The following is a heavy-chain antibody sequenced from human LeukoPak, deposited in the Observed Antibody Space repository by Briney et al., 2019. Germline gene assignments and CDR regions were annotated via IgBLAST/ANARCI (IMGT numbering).Heavy chain of an antibody. CDR2: ISGSGGST. Sequence: GGSLRLSCAASGFTFSSYAMSWVRQAPGKGLEWVSAISGSGGSTYYADSVKGRFTISRDNAKNSLYPQMNSLRAEDTAVYYCARARSVEDAFDIWGQGTMVTVSS. D-gene: IGHD2-15*01. J-gene: IGHJ3*02. CDR1: GFTFSSYA. V-gene: IGHV3-23*01. CDR3: ARARSVEDAFDI.